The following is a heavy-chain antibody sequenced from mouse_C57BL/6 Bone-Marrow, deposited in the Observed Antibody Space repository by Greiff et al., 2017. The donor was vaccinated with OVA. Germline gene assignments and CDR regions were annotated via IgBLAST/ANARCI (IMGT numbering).Heavy chain of an antibody. CDR2: ISYDGST. V-gene: IGHV3-6*01. J-gene: IGHJ4*01. CDR1: GYSITSGYY. CDR3: ARRVLRYCYAMDD. Sequence: EVKLMESGPGLVKPSQSLSLTCSVTGYSITSGYYCNWIRQFPGNKLEWMGSISYDGSTNYNPSFKHRISITRDTSKNQFFLKLNPVTTEDTATYYGARRVLRYCYAMDDWGQGTSVTVSS. D-gene: IGHD1-1*01.